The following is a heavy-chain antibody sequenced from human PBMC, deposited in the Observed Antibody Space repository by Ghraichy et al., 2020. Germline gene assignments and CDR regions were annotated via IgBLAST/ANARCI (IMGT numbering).Heavy chain of an antibody. CDR1: GFTFSSYA. D-gene: IGHD1-26*01. CDR3: AKAIGIVGPTVADDAFDI. CDR2: ISGSGGGT. Sequence: LSLTCAASGFTFSSYAMSWVRQAPGKGLEWVSAISGSGGGTYYADSVKGRFTISRDNSKNTLYLQMNSLRAEDTAVYYCAKAIGIVGPTVADDAFDIWGQGTMVTVSS. V-gene: IGHV3-23*01. J-gene: IGHJ3*02.